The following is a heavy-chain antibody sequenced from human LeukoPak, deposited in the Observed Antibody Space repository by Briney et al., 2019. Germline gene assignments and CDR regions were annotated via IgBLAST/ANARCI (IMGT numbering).Heavy chain of an antibody. Sequence: GASVKVSCKASGYTFTGYYMHWVRQAPGQGLEWMGRINPNSGGTNYAQKFQGRVTMTRDTSISTAYMELSRLRSDDTAVYYCARDPLDSSGLLDYYYYYMDVWGKGTTVTVSS. CDR1: GYTFTGYY. D-gene: IGHD6-19*01. CDR3: ARDPLDSSGLLDYYYYYMDV. J-gene: IGHJ6*03. CDR2: INPNSGGT. V-gene: IGHV1-2*06.